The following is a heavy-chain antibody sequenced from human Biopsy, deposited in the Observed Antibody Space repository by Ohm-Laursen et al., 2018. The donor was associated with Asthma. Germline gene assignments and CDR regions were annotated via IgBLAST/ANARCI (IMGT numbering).Heavy chain of an antibody. J-gene: IGHJ5*02. V-gene: IGHV3-30-3*01. CDR3: ARDRVSSPIRHGSGSYYLYNWFDP. CDR1: GFTLSSYA. Sequence: SLRLSCSASGFTLSSYALHWVRQAPGKGLEWVAVISYDGSNKYYADSVKGRFTISRDNSKNTLYLQMNSLRAEDTAVYYCARDRVSSPIRHGSGSYYLYNWFDPWGQGTLVTVSS. D-gene: IGHD3-10*01. CDR2: ISYDGSNK.